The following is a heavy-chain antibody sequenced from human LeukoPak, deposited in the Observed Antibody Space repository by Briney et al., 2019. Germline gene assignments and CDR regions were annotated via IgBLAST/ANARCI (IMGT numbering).Heavy chain of an antibody. V-gene: IGHV1-8*01. Sequence: ASVKVSCKASGYTFTSYDINWVRQATGQGLEWMGWMNPNRGNTGYAQKFQGRVTMTRNTSISTAYMELSSLRSDDTAVYYCARFGRAVAGTTVYYYYMDVWGKGSTVTVSS. CDR3: ARFGRAVAGTTVYYYYMDV. CDR2: MNPNRGNT. CDR1: GYTFTSYD. J-gene: IGHJ6*03. D-gene: IGHD6-19*01.